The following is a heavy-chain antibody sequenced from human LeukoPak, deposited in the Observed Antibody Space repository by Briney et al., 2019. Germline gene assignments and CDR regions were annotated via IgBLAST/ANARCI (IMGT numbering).Heavy chain of an antibody. Sequence: SETLSLTCAVYGGSFSGYSWSWIRQPPGKGLEWIGEINHSRSTNYNPSLKSRVTISLDTSKNQFSLKLSSVTAADTAVYYCARRGVVVPAAIRGFDYWGQGTLVTVSS. V-gene: IGHV4-34*01. CDR3: ARRGVVVPAAIRGFDY. J-gene: IGHJ4*02. CDR1: GGSFSGYS. D-gene: IGHD2-2*02. CDR2: INHSRST.